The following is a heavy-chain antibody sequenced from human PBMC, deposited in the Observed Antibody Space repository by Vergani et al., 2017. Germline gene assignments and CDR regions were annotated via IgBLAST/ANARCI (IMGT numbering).Heavy chain of an antibody. Sequence: EVQLVESGGGLVQPGESLKISCKGSGYSFTSYWIGWVRQMPGKGLEWMGIIYPGDSDTRYSPSFQGQVTISADKSISTAYLQWSSLKASDTAMYYCARQPARRTSWYRAFDIWGQGTMVTVSS. CDR3: ARQPARRTSWYRAFDI. D-gene: IGHD6-13*01. CDR2: IYPGDSDT. CDR1: GYSFTSYW. V-gene: IGHV5-51*01. J-gene: IGHJ3*02.